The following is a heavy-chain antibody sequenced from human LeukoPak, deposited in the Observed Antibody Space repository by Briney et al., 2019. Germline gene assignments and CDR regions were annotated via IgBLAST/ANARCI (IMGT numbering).Heavy chain of an antibody. Sequence: PSQTLSLTCTVSGGSISSGGYYWSWIRQHPGKGLEWIGYIYYSGSTYYNPSLKSRVTISVDTSKNQFSLKLSSVTAADTAVYYCARSRIAAAGHVSPFYFDYWGQGTLVTVSS. V-gene: IGHV4-31*03. CDR2: IYYSGST. CDR1: GGSISSGGYY. J-gene: IGHJ4*02. D-gene: IGHD6-13*01. CDR3: ARSRIAAAGHVSPFYFDY.